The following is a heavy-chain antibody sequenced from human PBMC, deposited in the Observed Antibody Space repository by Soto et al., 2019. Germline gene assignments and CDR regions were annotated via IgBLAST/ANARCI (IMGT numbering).Heavy chain of an antibody. CDR2: INHSGGS. CDR1: GGSFSGYY. V-gene: IGHV4-34*01. CDR3: ARATYGDYYFDY. J-gene: IGHJ4*02. D-gene: IGHD4-17*01. Sequence: SETLSFTCAVYGGSFSGYYWSWIRQSPGKGLEWIGEINHSGGSNYNPSLKRRVTISVDTSKNQLSLNLNSVTAADTAVYYCARATYGDYYFDYWGQGTLVTVSS.